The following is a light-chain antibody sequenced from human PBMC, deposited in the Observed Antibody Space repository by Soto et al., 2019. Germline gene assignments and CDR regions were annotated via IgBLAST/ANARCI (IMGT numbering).Light chain of an antibody. CDR2: KAS. Sequence: DIQVTQSPSTLSASVGDRVTITCRASQSLNDWLAWYQQKPGKAPKLLIYKASGLESGVPSRFSGSGSGTEFTLTISSLQPDDFATYYCQQYNGYPWTFGQGNKVEIK. CDR3: QQYNGYPWT. CDR1: QSLNDW. J-gene: IGKJ1*01. V-gene: IGKV1-5*03.